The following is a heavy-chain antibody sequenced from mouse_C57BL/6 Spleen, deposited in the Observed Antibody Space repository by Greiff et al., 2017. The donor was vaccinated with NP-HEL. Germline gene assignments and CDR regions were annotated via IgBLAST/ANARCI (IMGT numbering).Heavy chain of an antibody. CDR2: ISDGGSYT. J-gene: IGHJ3*01. CDR1: GFTFSSYA. D-gene: IGHD3-1*01. Sequence: EVKLVESGGGLVKPGGSLKLSCAASGFTFSSYAMSWVRQTPEKRLEWVATISDGGSYTYYPDNVKGRFTISRDNAKNNLYLQMSHLKSEDTAMYYCARDRGFLFAYWGQRTLVTVSA. CDR3: ARDRGFLFAY. V-gene: IGHV5-4*01.